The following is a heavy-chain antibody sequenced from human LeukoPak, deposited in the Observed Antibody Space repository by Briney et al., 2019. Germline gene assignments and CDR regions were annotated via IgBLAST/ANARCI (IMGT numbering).Heavy chain of an antibody. CDR1: GGTFSSYA. CDR2: IIPIFRTP. Sequence: GASVKVSCKASGGTFSSYAISWVRQAPGQGLEWMGGIIPIFRTPNYAQKSQGRVTITADESTNTAYMELSSLRSEDTAVYYCARHLAYCGGDCYYFDYWGQGTLVTVSS. D-gene: IGHD2-21*02. V-gene: IGHV1-69*13. CDR3: ARHLAYCGGDCYYFDY. J-gene: IGHJ4*02.